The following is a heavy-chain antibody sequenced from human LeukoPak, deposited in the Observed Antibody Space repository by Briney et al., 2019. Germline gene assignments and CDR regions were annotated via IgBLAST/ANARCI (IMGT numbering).Heavy chain of an antibody. J-gene: IGHJ5*02. Sequence: ASVKVSCKVSGHTLIEVAFHWVRQAPGKGPEWMGTFDPDEGETVYAQKFQGRVTMTDDKSTDTTYMELITLTSEDTAVYYCATETFYYDPSGHYYPTYSDPWGQGTLVTVSS. D-gene: IGHD3-22*01. CDR2: FDPDEGET. V-gene: IGHV1-24*01. CDR3: ATETFYYDPSGHYYPTYSDP. CDR1: GHTLIEVA.